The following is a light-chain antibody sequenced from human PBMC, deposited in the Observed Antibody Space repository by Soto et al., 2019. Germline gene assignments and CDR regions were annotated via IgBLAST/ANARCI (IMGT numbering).Light chain of an antibody. CDR1: SSDIGAYNY. CDR2: GLT. J-gene: IGLJ3*02. Sequence: QSAPTQPASVSGSPGQSITISCTGTSSDIGAYNYVSWYQQHPGKAPKLLIYGLTNRPSGVSNRFSGSKSGNTASLTISGLQAEDDADYYCSSYTTSLTLVFGGGTKLTVL. CDR3: SSYTTSLTLV. V-gene: IGLV2-14*01.